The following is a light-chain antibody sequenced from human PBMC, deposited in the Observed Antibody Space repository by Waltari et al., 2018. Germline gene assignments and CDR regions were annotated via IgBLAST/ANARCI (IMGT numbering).Light chain of an antibody. V-gene: IGKV4-1*01. CDR3: QQYFRGPIS. Sequence: DIVMTQSPDSLAVSLGARATITCHSRESLLSPSNNMNYVAWYQQRPGQTPRLLIYLTSTRESGVPDRFSGSGSGTDFTLTISSLQTEDVATYFCQQYFRGPISFGPGTKLEMK. CDR2: LTS. CDR1: ESLLSPSNNMNY. J-gene: IGKJ3*01.